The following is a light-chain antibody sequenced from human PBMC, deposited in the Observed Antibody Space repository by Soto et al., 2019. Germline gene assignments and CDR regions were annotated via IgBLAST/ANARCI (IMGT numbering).Light chain of an antibody. V-gene: IGKV1-33*01. CDR2: DAY. Sequence: DIQMTQSPSSLSASVGDRVTITCQASQAISNYLNWYQQKPGKVPKLLIYDAYNLETGVPSRFSGSGSGTDFTFTIRSRQPKDIATNYCQQYDNLPFGFGPGTKVDIK. J-gene: IGKJ3*01. CDR1: QAISNY. CDR3: QQYDNLPFG.